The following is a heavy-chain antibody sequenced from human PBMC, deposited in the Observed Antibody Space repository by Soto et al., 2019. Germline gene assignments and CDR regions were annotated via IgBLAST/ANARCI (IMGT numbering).Heavy chain of an antibody. CDR3: AKDHWGSY. V-gene: IGHV3-23*01. CDR1: GFTFSTYA. J-gene: IGHJ4*02. Sequence: EMQLLESGGGLVQPGGSLRLSCVASGFTFSTYAMSWVRQAPGKGLEWVSAISGSGGGTYYADSVKGRFTISRDNSKNTLYLQMNSLRAEDTALYYRAKDHWGSYSGQGTLVTVSS. D-gene: IGHD3-16*01. CDR2: ISGSGGGT.